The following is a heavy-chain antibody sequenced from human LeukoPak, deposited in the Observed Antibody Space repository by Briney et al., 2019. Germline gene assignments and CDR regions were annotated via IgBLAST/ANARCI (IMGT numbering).Heavy chain of an antibody. Sequence: GGSLRLSCAASGFSFSDYYINWVRQAPGKVLEWVSYISGSSSYTNYVDSVKGRFTISRDNAKNSLYLQMNSLRAEDTAVYYCARRGYSDYPLYYFDFWGQGTLVTVSS. CDR1: GFSFSDYY. D-gene: IGHD5-12*01. J-gene: IGHJ4*02. CDR2: ISGSSSYT. V-gene: IGHV3-11*06. CDR3: ARRGYSDYPLYYFDF.